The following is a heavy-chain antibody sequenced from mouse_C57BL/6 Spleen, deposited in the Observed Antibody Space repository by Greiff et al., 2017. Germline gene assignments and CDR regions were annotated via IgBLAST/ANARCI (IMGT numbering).Heavy chain of an antibody. Sequence: QVQLQQPGAELVRPGSSVKLSCKASGYTFTSYWMDWVKQRPGQGLEWIGNIYPSDSETHYNQKFKDKATLTVDKSSSTAYMPRSSLTSEDSAVYYGARVRDGYHYYAMDYWGQGTSGTVSS. J-gene: IGHJ4*01. V-gene: IGHV1-61*01. D-gene: IGHD2-3*01. CDR3: ARVRDGYHYYAMDY. CDR2: IYPSDSET. CDR1: GYTFTSYW.